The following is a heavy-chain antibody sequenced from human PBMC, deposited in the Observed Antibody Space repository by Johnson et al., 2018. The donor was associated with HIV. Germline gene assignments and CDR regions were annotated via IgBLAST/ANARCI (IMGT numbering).Heavy chain of an antibody. J-gene: IGHJ3*02. CDR3: AKDKDAFDI. CDR1: GFTFDDYA. Sequence: VQLVESGGGLVQPGGSLRLSCAASGFTFDDYAMHWVRQAPGKGLEWVSLISWDGGSTYYADSVKGRFTISRDNSKNTLYLQMNSLRAEDTAVYYCAKDKDAFDIWGQGTMVTVSS. CDR2: ISWDGGST. V-gene: IGHV3-43D*03.